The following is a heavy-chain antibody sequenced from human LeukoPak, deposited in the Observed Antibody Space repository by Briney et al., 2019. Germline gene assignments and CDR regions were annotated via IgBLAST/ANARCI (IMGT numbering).Heavy chain of an antibody. J-gene: IGHJ4*02. CDR3: ARAGGVKTAALDLDY. Sequence: GRIYTSGSNYNPSLKSRVTMSVDTSKNQFSLKLTSVTTADTAVYYCARAGGVKTAALDLDYWGQGTLVTVSS. D-gene: IGHD6-25*01. V-gene: IGHV4-4*07. CDR2: IYTSGS.